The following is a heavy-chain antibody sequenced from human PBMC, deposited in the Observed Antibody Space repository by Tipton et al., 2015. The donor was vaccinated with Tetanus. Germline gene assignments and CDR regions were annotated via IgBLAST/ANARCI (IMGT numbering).Heavy chain of an antibody. CDR3: ARWVTGYSYGAFDY. CDR2: IYYSGST. J-gene: IGHJ4*02. D-gene: IGHD5-18*01. V-gene: IGHV4-39*01. Sequence: TLSLTYTVSGGSISSSSYYWGWIRQPPGKGLEWIGSIYYSGSTYYNPSLKSRVTISVDTSKNQFSLKLSSVTAADTAVYYCARWVTGYSYGAFDYWGQGTLVTVSS. CDR1: GGSISSSSYY.